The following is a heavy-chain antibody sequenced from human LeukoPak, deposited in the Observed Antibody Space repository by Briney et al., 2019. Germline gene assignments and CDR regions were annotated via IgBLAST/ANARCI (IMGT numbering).Heavy chain of an antibody. D-gene: IGHD5-18*01. CDR2: INWNGGST. J-gene: IGHJ4*02. CDR3: ARPVGYSYGGGFDY. CDR1: GFTFDDYG. Sequence: GGSLRLSCAASGFTFDDYGMSWVRQAPGKGLEWVSGINWNGGSTGYADSVKGRFTISRDNAKNTLYLQMNSLRAEDTAVYYCARPVGYSYGGGFDYWGQGTLVTVSS. V-gene: IGHV3-20*04.